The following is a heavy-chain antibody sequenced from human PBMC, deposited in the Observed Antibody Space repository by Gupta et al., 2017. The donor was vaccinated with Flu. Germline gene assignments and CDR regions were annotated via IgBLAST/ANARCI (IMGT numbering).Heavy chain of an antibody. Sequence: EVQLVQSGAEVKKPGESLRISCKGSGYSFASYWISWVRQTPGKGLEWMGRIDPSNSYIDYNPSFQGHVTISADKSIGTAYLQWSSLQASDTAIYYCARGVSSGSHDTGSWGQGTLVTVSS. D-gene: IGHD1-26*01. CDR3: ARGVSSGSHDTGS. J-gene: IGHJ5*02. CDR1: GYSFASYW. V-gene: IGHV5-10-1*01. CDR2: IDPSNSYI.